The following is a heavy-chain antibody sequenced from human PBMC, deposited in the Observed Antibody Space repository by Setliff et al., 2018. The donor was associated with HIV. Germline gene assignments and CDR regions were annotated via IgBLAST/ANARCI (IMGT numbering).Heavy chain of an antibody. Sequence: PSETLSLTCAVSAYSINSGYYWGWIRQSPGKGLEWIASIYHSGSTYYNPSLKSRVIISVDTSKNQFSPKLSSVTAADTAVYYCARTDIEAGHNHFDYWGQGTLVTVSS. CDR3: ARTDIEAGHNHFDY. CDR1: AYSINSGYY. J-gene: IGHJ4*02. D-gene: IGHD5-12*01. V-gene: IGHV4-38-2*01. CDR2: IYHSGST.